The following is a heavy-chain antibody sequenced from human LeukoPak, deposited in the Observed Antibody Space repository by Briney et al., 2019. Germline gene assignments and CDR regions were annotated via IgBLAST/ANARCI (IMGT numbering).Heavy chain of an antibody. V-gene: IGHV1-69*04. J-gene: IGHJ5*02. CDR2: IIPILGIA. CDR1: GGTFSSYA. D-gene: IGHD2-2*01. CDR3: ASAASTSWDLNWFDP. Sequence: SVKVSCKASGGTFSSYAISWVRQAPGQGLEWMGRIIPILGIANYAQKFQGRVTVTADKSTSTAYMELSSLRSEDTAVYYCASAASTSWDLNWFDPWGQGTLVTVSS.